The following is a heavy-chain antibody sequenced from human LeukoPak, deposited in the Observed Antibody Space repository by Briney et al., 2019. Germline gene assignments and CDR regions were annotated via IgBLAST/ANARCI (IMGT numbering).Heavy chain of an antibody. CDR1: GYTFTSYG. V-gene: IGHV1-18*01. Sequence: ASVKVSCKASGYTFTSYGISWVRQAPGQGLEWMGWISAYNGNTNYAQKLQGRVTMTTDTSTSTAYMELRSLRSDDTAVYYCARDRPTVTTFWYFDLWGRGTLVTVSS. CDR3: ARDRPTVTTFWYFDL. CDR2: ISAYNGNT. D-gene: IGHD4-17*01. J-gene: IGHJ2*01.